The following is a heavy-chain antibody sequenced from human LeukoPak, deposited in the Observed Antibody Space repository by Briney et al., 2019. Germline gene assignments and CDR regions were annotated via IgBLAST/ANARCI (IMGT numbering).Heavy chain of an antibody. CDR3: AKVGPMTSVTRVFRSRTYYYYYMDV. J-gene: IGHJ6*03. CDR2: ITFSGHNT. D-gene: IGHD4-17*01. CDR1: GFTFSTYA. Sequence: GGSLRLSCAASGFTFSTYAMSWVRRAPGKGLEWVSGITFSGHNTYYADSVKGRFTISRDNSKNTLSLQMNSLRAEDTAVYYCAKVGPMTSVTRVFRSRTYYYYYMDVWGKGTTVTVSS. V-gene: IGHV3-23*01.